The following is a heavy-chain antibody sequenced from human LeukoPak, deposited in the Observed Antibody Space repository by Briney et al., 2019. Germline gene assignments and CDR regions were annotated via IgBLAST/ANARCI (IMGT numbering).Heavy chain of an antibody. D-gene: IGHD3-10*01. CDR2: INPNSGGT. Sequence: ASVKVSCKASGYTFTGCYMHWVRQAPGQGLEWMGWINPNSGGTNYAQKFQGRVTMTRDTSISTAYMELSRLRSDDTAVYYCARGVLLWFGESPGYWGQGTLVTVSS. V-gene: IGHV1-2*02. J-gene: IGHJ4*02. CDR3: ARGVLLWFGESPGY. CDR1: GYTFTGCY.